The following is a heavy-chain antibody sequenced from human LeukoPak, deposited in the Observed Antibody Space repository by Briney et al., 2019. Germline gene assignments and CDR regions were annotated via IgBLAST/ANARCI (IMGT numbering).Heavy chain of an antibody. CDR1: GGSFSGYY. Sequence: SETLSLTCAVYGGSFSGYYWSWIRQPPGKGLEWIGSIYYSGSTYYNPSLKSRVTISVDTSKNQFSLKLSSVTAADTAVYYCARNIVIRAFDIWGQGTMVTVSS. CDR2: IYYSGST. CDR3: ARNIVIRAFDI. J-gene: IGHJ3*02. V-gene: IGHV4-34*01. D-gene: IGHD2/OR15-2a*01.